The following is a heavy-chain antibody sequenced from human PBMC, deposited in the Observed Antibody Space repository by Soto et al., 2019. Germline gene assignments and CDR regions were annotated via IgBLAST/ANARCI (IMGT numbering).Heavy chain of an antibody. J-gene: IGHJ6*02. D-gene: IGHD4-4*01. CDR3: ETEVLTTVTTPRNYYYYYGMDV. CDR2: FDPEDGET. Sequence: ASVKVSCKVSGYTLTELSMHWVRQAPGKGLEWMGGFDPEDGETIYAQKFQGRVTMTEDTSTDTAYMELSSLRSEDTAVYYCETEVLTTVTTPRNYYYYYGMDVWGQGTTVTVSS. CDR1: GYTLTELS. V-gene: IGHV1-24*01.